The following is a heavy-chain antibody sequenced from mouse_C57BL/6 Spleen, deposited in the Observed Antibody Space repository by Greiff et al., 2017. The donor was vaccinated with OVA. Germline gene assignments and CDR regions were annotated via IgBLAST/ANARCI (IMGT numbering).Heavy chain of an antibody. CDR3: AREGTGGGLFAY. CDR2: IYPGDGDT. D-gene: IGHD4-1*01. V-gene: IGHV1-82*01. J-gene: IGHJ3*01. CDR1: GYAFSSSW. Sequence: QVQLKESGPELVKPGASVKISCKASGYAFSSSWMNWVKQRPGKGLEWIGRIYPGDGDTNYNGKFKGKATLTADKSSSTAYMQLSSLTSEDSAVYFCAREGTGGGLFAYWGQGTLVTVSA.